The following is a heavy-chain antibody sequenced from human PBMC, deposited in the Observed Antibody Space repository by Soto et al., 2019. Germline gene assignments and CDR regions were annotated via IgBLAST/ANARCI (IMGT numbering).Heavy chain of an antibody. CDR1: GFSIISYY. V-gene: IGHV4-59*01. Sequence: SSDTLSLTCTVSGFSIISYYWSWIRQPPGKGLEWIGYIYYSGSTNYNPSLKSRVTISVDTSKNQFSLKLSSVTAADTAVYYCAREGSYYGMEGWGQGHKVTV. CDR2: IYYSGST. D-gene: IGHD3-10*01. CDR3: AREGSYYGMEG. J-gene: IGHJ6*02.